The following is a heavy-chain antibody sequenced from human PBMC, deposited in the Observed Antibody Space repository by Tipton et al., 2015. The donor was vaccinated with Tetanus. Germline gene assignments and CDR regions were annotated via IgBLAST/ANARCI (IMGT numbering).Heavy chain of an antibody. CDR1: GGSISSYY. CDR2: IYYSGST. D-gene: IGHD2-15*01. V-gene: IGHV4-59*01. J-gene: IGHJ4*02. Sequence: TLSLTCTVSGGSISSYYWSWIRQPPGKGLEWIGYIYYSGSTNYNPSLKSRVTISVDTSKNQFSLKLSSVTAADTAVYYCARGGLGEVGYWGQGTLVTVPS. CDR3: ARGGLGEVGY.